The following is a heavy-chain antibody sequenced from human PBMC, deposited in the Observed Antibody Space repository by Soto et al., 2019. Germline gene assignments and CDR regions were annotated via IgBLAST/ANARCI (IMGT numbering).Heavy chain of an antibody. D-gene: IGHD6-13*01. CDR3: ARRGQQLATPVDYYYYGMDV. Sequence: SVKVSCQASGGTFSSYAISWVRQAPGQGLEWMGGIIPIFGTANYAQKFQGRVTITADESTSTAYMELSSLRSEDTAVYYCARRGQQLATPVDYYYYGMDVWGQGTTVTVSS. V-gene: IGHV1-69*13. CDR2: IIPIFGTA. CDR1: GGTFSSYA. J-gene: IGHJ6*02.